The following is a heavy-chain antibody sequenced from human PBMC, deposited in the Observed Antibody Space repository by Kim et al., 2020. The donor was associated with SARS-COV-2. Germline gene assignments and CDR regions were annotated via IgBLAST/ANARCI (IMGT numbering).Heavy chain of an antibody. CDR1: GYSFTSYW. V-gene: IGHV5-51*01. J-gene: IGHJ3*02. D-gene: IGHD6-13*01. Sequence: GASLKISCKGSGYSFTSYWIGWVRQMPGKGLEWMGIIYPGDSDTRYSPSFQGQVTISADKSTSTAYLQWSSLKASDTAMYYCARPVYSSSWKDAFDIWGQGTMVTVSS. CDR2: IYPGDSDT. CDR3: ARPVYSSSWKDAFDI.